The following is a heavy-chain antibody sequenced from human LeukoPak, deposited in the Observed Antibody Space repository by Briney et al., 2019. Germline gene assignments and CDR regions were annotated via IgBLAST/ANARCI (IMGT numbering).Heavy chain of an antibody. CDR3: ARVMYGSGSYYGDY. D-gene: IGHD3-10*01. Sequence: GESLQISFQGSGYSFTSYWIGWVRQMPGKGLEWMGIIYPGDSESRYSPSFQGQVTISADKSIRTAYLQWSSLKASDTAMYYCARVMYGSGSYYGDYWGQGTLVTVSS. J-gene: IGHJ4*02. V-gene: IGHV5-51*01. CDR1: GYSFTSYW. CDR2: IYPGDSES.